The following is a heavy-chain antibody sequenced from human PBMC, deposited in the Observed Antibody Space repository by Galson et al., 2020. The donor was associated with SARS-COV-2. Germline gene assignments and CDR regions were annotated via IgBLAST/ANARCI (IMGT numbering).Heavy chain of an antibody. V-gene: IGHV4-59*08. CDR2: SYYSGIT. D-gene: IGHD1-1*01. CDR1: GGSISNYY. CDR3: ARLESYYYGMDV. Sequence: SQTLLLTCTVSGGSISNYYWSWIRQPPAKGLEWIGYSYYSGITDYNPSLKSRATISVDTSKNQVSLELGSVTAADTAVYYCARLESYYYGMDVWGQGTTVTVSS. J-gene: IGHJ6*02.